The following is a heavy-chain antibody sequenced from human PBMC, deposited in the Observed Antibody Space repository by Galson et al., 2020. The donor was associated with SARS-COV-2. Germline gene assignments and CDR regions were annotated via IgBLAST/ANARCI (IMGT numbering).Heavy chain of an antibody. CDR2: ISYDGSNK. D-gene: IGHD2-15*01. J-gene: IGHJ3*02. CDR1: GFPFSSYA. V-gene: IGHV3-30*04. Sequence: GESLKISCAASGFPFSSYAMHWVPPAPGQGLEWVAVISYDGSNKYYTDSVKGRFTISRDNSKNTLYLQMNSLRAEDTAVYYCAAELVHAFDIWGQGTMVTVAS. CDR3: AAELVHAFDI.